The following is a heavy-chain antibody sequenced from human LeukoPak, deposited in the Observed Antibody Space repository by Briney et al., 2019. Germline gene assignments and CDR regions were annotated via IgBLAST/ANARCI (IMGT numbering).Heavy chain of an antibody. CDR3: ARDRVIAVAARTRGY. J-gene: IGHJ4*02. Sequence: GGSLRLSCAASGFTFSSYWMHWVRQAPGKGLVWVSRINSDGSSTSYADSVKGRFTISRDNAKNTLHLQMNSLRAEDTAVYYCARDRVIAVAARTRGYWGQGTLVTVSS. CDR1: GFTFSSYW. V-gene: IGHV3-74*01. CDR2: INSDGSST. D-gene: IGHD6-19*01.